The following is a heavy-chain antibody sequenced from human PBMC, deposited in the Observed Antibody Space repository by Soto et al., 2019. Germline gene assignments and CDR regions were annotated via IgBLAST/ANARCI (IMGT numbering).Heavy chain of an antibody. CDR3: ARDRSTSSPTPYYYYYMDV. J-gene: IGHJ6*03. Sequence: GGSLRLSCAASGFTFSDYYMSWIRQAPGKGLEWVSYISSSGSTIYYADSVKGRFTISRDNAKNSLYLQMNSLRAEDTAVYYCARDRSTSSPTPYYYYYMDVWGKGTTVTVSS. CDR2: ISSSGSTI. V-gene: IGHV3-11*01. CDR1: GFTFSDYY. D-gene: IGHD2-2*01.